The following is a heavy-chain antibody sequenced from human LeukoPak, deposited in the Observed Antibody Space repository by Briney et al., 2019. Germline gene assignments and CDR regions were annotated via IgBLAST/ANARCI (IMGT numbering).Heavy chain of an antibody. CDR3: ARDGFNYDSSGYAGAFDI. V-gene: IGHV3-7*05. CDR2: IKQDGSEK. J-gene: IGHJ3*02. Sequence: GGSLRLSCEASGFTFSSYWMSWVRQAPGEGLEWVANIKQDGSEKYYVDSVKGRFTISSDNAKNSLYLQMNSLRAEDTAVYYCARDGFNYDSSGYAGAFDIWGQGTMVTVSS. CDR1: GFTFSSYW. D-gene: IGHD3-22*01.